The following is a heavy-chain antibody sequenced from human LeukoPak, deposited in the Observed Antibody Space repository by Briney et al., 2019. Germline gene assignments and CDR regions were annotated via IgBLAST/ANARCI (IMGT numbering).Heavy chain of an antibody. Sequence: GGSLRLSCAASGFTFSSYAMTWVRQAPGRRLEWVSAISGNGVSTYYADSVKGRFTISRDYSENTLYLQMNSLRAEDTAVYYCAKDLYSGWNTNYYYYYMDVWGKGTTVTVSS. CDR2: ISGNGVST. D-gene: IGHD6-19*01. CDR1: GFTFSSYA. J-gene: IGHJ6*03. CDR3: AKDLYSGWNTNYYYYYMDV. V-gene: IGHV3-23*01.